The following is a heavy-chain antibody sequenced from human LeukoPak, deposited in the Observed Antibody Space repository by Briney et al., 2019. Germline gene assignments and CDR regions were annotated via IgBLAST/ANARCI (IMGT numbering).Heavy chain of an antibody. CDR3: VRDIWGTA. Sequence: GGSLRLSCAASGFTFGSYGMHWVRQAPGKGLEWVAVIWYDGSNKYYADSVKGRLTISRDNSKNTLYLQMSNLRVEDTAIYYCVRDIWGTAWGQGTLVTVSS. CDR2: IWYDGSNK. V-gene: IGHV3-33*01. D-gene: IGHD3-16*01. J-gene: IGHJ5*02. CDR1: GFTFGSYG.